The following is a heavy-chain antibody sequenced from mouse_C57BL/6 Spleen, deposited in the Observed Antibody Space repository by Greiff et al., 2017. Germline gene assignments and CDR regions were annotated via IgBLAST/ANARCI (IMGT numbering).Heavy chain of an antibody. Sequence: EVKLVESGGGLVQPKGSLKLSCAASGFTFNTYAMHWVRQAPGKGLEWVARISSKSSNYATYYADSVKDRFTISRDDSQSMLYLQMNNLKTEDTAMYYCVRDHGYYLYWYCDVWGTGTTVTVSS. CDR3: VRDHGYYLYWYCDV. CDR2: ISSKSSNYAT. CDR1: GFTFNTYA. J-gene: IGHJ1*03. V-gene: IGHV10-3*01. D-gene: IGHD2-3*01.